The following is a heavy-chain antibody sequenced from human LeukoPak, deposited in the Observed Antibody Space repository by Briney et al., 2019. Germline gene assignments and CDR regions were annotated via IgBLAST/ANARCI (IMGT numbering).Heavy chain of an antibody. J-gene: IGHJ4*02. D-gene: IGHD1-26*01. Sequence: GASVKVSCKASGYTFTGYYMHWVRQAPGQGLEWIGWINPNSGGTNYAQKFQGRVTMTRDTSISTAYMELSRLRSDDTAVYYCARPFMYSGSYFDYWGQGTLVTVSS. V-gene: IGHV1-2*02. CDR2: INPNSGGT. CDR3: ARPFMYSGSYFDY. CDR1: GYTFTGYY.